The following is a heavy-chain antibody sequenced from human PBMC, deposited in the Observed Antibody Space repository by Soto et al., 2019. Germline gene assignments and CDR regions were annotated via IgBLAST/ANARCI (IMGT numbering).Heavy chain of an antibody. CDR2: IYSGGST. J-gene: IGHJ4*02. CDR3: ARGARDYDILTGYYYYLDY. Sequence: PGGSLRLSCAASGFTVGNNYMTWVRQAPGKGLEWVSTIYSGGSTDYADSVKGRFTISRDNSKNTLYLQMNSLRAEDTAVYYCARGARDYDILTGYYYYLDYWGQGTLVTVSS. CDR1: GFTVGNNY. V-gene: IGHV3-66*01. D-gene: IGHD3-9*01.